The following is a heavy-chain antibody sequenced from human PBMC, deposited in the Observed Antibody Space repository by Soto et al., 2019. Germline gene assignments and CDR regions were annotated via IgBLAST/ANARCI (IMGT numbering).Heavy chain of an antibody. CDR3: ARHGGTPDLYFDY. CDR2: INWIGGST. J-gene: IGHJ4*02. CDR1: GFTFSSYA. V-gene: IGHV3-20*04. D-gene: IGHD3-16*01. Sequence: GGSLRLSCAASGFTFSSYAMSWVRQAPGKGLGWVSAINWIGGSTNYADSMKDRFTISRDNAKNSLYLQMSSLRAEDTALYYCARHGGTPDLYFDYWGQGTPVTVSS.